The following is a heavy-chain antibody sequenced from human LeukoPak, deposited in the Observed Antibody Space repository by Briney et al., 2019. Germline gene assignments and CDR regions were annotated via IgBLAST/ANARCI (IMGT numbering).Heavy chain of an antibody. D-gene: IGHD5-24*01. J-gene: IGHJ4*02. V-gene: IGHV3-11*06. CDR3: ARDYKYAFDN. CDR1: GFTFSDYA. CDR2: IGIDSGNT. Sequence: GGSLRLSCAASGFTFSDYAMHWVRQAPGKGLEWISYIGIDSGNTNYADSVKGRFTISGDKAKNSLYLQMNSLRVEDTAVYYCARDYKYAFDNWGQGTLVTVSS.